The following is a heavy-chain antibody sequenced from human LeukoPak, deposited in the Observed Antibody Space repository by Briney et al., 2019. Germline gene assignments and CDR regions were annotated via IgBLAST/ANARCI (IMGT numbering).Heavy chain of an antibody. CDR3: AKDAIVRDYSNSDY. CDR1: GYTFTNYY. CDR2: INPNSGGT. Sequence: GASVKVSCKASGYTFTNYYIHWVRQAPGQGLEWMGWINPNSGGTNYAQKFQGRVTMTRDTSISTAYMELSRLTSDDTAGYYCAKDAIVRDYSNSDYWGQGTLVTVSS. J-gene: IGHJ4*02. D-gene: IGHD4-11*01. V-gene: IGHV1-2*02.